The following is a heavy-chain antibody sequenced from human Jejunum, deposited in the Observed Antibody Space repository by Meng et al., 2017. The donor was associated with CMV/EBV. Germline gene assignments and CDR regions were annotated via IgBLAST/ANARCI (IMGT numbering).Heavy chain of an antibody. V-gene: IGHV4-59*11. CDR2: VYCSGSA. D-gene: IGHD1-1*01. CDR3: ARGLGHASNNSHDY. J-gene: IGHJ4*02. CDR1: GESRRSHY. Sequence: TVYGESRRSHYGGWIRQPPGKGLEWMGDVYCSGSATYSPSLRSRVSISLDMSKNQFSLKLRSVTAADTAMYFCARGLGHASNNSHDYWGQGTLVTVSS.